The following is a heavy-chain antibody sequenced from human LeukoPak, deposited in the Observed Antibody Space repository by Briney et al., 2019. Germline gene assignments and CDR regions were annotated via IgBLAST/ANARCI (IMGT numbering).Heavy chain of an antibody. D-gene: IGHD6-13*01. CDR1: GYTFTEYG. Sequence: ASVKVSCKASGYTFTEYGISWVRQAPGHGLEWMGWIRAYNGNTNYAQKFQGRVTMTTDTSTNTAHMELGSLRSDDTAVYFCARYAAGRDLDFWGQGTLVTVSS. CDR3: ARYAAGRDLDF. V-gene: IGHV1-18*01. J-gene: IGHJ4*02. CDR2: IRAYNGNT.